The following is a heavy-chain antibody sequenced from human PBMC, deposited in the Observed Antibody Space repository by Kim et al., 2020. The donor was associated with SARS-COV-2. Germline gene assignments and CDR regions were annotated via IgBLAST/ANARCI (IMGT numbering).Heavy chain of an antibody. CDR2: IIPIFGTA. CDR1: GGTFSSYA. V-gene: IGHV1-69*13. Sequence: SVKVSCKASGGTFSSYAISWVRQAPGQGLEWMGGIIPIFGTANYAQKFQGRVTITADESTSTAYMELSSLRSEDTAVYYCARDLAEYYDSSGYPVGYYYGMDVWGQGTTVTVSS. D-gene: IGHD3-22*01. J-gene: IGHJ6*02. CDR3: ARDLAEYYDSSGYPVGYYYGMDV.